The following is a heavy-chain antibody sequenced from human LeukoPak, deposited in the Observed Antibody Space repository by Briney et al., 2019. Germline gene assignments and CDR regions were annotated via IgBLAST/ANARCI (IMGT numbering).Heavy chain of an antibody. J-gene: IGHJ5*02. Sequence: SETLSLTCTVSGGSISSYYWSWIRQPPGKGLEWIGYIYTSGSTNYNPSLKSRVTISVDTSKNQFSPKLSSVTAADTAVYYCAKQGGYSSRHFDPWGQGTLVTVSS. CDR3: AKQGGYSSRHFDP. CDR2: IYTSGST. CDR1: GGSISSYY. V-gene: IGHV4-4*09. D-gene: IGHD6-13*01.